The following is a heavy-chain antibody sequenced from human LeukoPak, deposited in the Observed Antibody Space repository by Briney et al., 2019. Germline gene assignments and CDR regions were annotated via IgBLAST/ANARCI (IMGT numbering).Heavy chain of an antibody. D-gene: IGHD1-26*01. CDR1: GFIFGDYN. Sequence: GGSLRLSCAASGFIFGDYNMNWVRQAPGKGLEWVSAISGSGGSTYYADSVKGRFTISRDNSKNTLYLQMNSLRAEDTAVYYCAKGRSGSYLSYYFDFWGQGTLVTVSS. V-gene: IGHV3-23*01. J-gene: IGHJ4*02. CDR2: ISGSGGST. CDR3: AKGRSGSYLSYYFDF.